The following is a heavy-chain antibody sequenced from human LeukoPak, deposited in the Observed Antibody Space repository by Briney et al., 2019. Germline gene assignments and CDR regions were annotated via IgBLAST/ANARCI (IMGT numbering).Heavy chain of an antibody. D-gene: IGHD2-2*02. CDR2: IYYSGST. Sequence: SETLSLTCTVSGGSISSSSYYWGWIRQPPGKGLEWIGSIYYSGSTYYNPSLKSRVTISVDTSKNQFSLKLSSVTAADTAVYYCARIPESGYYFDYWGQGTLVTVSS. CDR1: GGSISSSSYY. V-gene: IGHV4-39*07. CDR3: ARIPESGYYFDY. J-gene: IGHJ4*02.